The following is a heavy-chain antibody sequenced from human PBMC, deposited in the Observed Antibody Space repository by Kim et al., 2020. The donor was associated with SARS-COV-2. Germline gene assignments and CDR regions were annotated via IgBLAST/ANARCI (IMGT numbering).Heavy chain of an antibody. J-gene: IGHJ4*02. D-gene: IGHD3-16*01. CDR3: ARRGSGTYQFDY. Sequence: YAASVRGRFTISRDDSKNALYLQMNSLKTEDTAVYYCARRGSGTYQFDYWGQGTLLTVSS. V-gene: IGHV3-72*01.